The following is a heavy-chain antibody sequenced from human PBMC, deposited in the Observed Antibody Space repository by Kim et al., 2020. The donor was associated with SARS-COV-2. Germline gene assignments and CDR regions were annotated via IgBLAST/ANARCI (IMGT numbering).Heavy chain of an antibody. CDR2: IYYSGST. Sequence: SETLSLTCTVSGGSIISYYWSWIRQPPGKGLEWIGYIYYSGSTNYNPSLKSRVTISVDTSKNQFSLKLSSVTAADTAVYYCARGTQGRSYYYYGMDVWGQGATVTVSS. CDR3: ARGTQGRSYYYYGMDV. CDR1: GGSIISYY. J-gene: IGHJ6*02. V-gene: IGHV4-59*13.